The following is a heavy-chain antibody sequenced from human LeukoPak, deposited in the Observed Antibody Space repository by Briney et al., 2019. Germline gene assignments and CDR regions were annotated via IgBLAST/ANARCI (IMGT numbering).Heavy chain of an antibody. V-gene: IGHV3-7*01. D-gene: IGHD1-26*01. CDR1: GFTSSTAW. CDR3: ASGRYYYYMDV. J-gene: IGHJ6*03. Sequence: GGSLTLSCAVSGFTSSTAWLTWVRQAPGKGLEWVADMRQDGSEKYYVDSVKGRFTISRDNAKNSLFLQMNSLRAEDTAVYYCASGRYYYYMDVWGTGTTVTVFS. CDR2: MRQDGSEK.